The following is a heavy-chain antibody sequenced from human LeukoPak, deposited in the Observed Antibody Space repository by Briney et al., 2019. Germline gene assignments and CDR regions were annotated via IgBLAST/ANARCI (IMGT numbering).Heavy chain of an antibody. Sequence: PSETLSVTCAVYGGSLSGYYWRWIRQPAGKGLAGIGEINHSGSTNYNPSIKSRVTIAVDTSKIQFSLNLTSVTAADTAVYYGARLYIGGYSRSTNYNWFDPWGQGTLVTVSS. V-gene: IGHV4-34*01. CDR3: ARLYIGGYSRSTNYNWFDP. D-gene: IGHD6-13*01. J-gene: IGHJ5*02. CDR1: GGSLSGYY. CDR2: INHSGST.